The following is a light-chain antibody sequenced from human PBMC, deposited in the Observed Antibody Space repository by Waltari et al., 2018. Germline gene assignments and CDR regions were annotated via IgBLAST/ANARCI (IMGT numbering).Light chain of an antibody. CDR1: RGISSY. CDR3: QEVNSYPSIT. Sequence: QLTQSPSFLSASVGDRVTISCRASRGISSYLALYQQKPGKAPRLLIYAGSTLHSGVPSRFSGSGSGTEFTLTISSLQPEDFATYYCQEVNSYPSITFGQGTRLE. J-gene: IGKJ5*01. CDR2: AGS. V-gene: IGKV1-9*01.